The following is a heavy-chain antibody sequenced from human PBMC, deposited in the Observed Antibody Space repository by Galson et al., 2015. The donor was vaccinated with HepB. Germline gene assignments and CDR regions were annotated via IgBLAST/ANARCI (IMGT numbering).Heavy chain of an antibody. D-gene: IGHD1-26*01. Sequence: ETLSLTCSVSGVSMRSYYWSWIRQPPGKALEWIGYLYYSGTTNYNPSLKSRVTISVDTSKNHFSLRLSSVTAADTAVYYCARLVGAFDLWGQGTMVTVSS. CDR2: LYYSGTT. CDR1: GVSMRSYY. CDR3: ARLVGAFDL. J-gene: IGHJ3*01. V-gene: IGHV4-59*08.